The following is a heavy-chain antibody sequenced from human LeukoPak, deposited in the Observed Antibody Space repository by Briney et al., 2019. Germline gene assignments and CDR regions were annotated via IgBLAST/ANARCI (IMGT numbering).Heavy chain of an antibody. J-gene: IGHJ6*02. CDR2: INPNSGGT. CDR1: GYTFTGYY. D-gene: IGHD5-18*01. CDR3: ARDQGYAISQYGMDV. V-gene: IGHV1-2*02. Sequence: ASVKVSCKASGYTFTGYYMHWVRQAPGQGLEWMGWINPNSGGTNYAQKFQGRVTMTRDTSISTAYMELSGLRSDDTSVYYCARDQGYAISQYGMDVWGQGTTVTVSS.